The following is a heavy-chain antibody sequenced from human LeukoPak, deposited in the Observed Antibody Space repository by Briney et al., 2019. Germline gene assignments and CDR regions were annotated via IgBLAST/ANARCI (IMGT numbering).Heavy chain of an antibody. CDR3: AWVHIVAGQDH. V-gene: IGHV3-53*01. CDR1: GFTVSSNY. Sequence: PGGSLRLSCAVSGFTVSSNYMSWVRQAPGKGLEWVSVIYSGGSTYYADSVKGRFTISRDNSMNTLDLQMNSLRAEDTAVYYCAWVHIVAGQDHWGLGTLVTVSS. CDR2: IYSGGST. J-gene: IGHJ4*02. D-gene: IGHD5-12*01.